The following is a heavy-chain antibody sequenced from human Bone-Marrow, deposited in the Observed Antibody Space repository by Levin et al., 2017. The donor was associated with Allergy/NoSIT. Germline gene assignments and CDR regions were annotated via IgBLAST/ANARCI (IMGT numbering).Heavy chain of an antibody. Sequence: GGSLRLSCAASGFTFSSYWMSWVRQAPGKGLEWVANIKQDGSEKYYVDSVKGRFTISRDNAKNSLYLQMNSLRAEDTAVYYCARIVRSRYYYDSSGPDYWGQGTLVTVSS. J-gene: IGHJ4*02. V-gene: IGHV3-7*01. CDR1: GFTFSSYW. CDR3: ARIVRSRYYYDSSGPDY. D-gene: IGHD3-22*01. CDR2: IKQDGSEK.